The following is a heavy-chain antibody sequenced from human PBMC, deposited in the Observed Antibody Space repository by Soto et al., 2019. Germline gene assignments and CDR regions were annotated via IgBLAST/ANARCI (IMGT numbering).Heavy chain of an antibody. CDR2: IIPIFGTA. Sequence: ASVKGLCKASGGTFSSYAISWVRQAPGQGLEWMGGIIPIFGTANYAQKFQGRVTITADKSTSTAYMELSSLRSEDTAVYYCAIGTNYDILTGYNYYGMDVWGQGTTVTVSS. CDR1: GGTFSSYA. V-gene: IGHV1-69*06. J-gene: IGHJ6*02. CDR3: AIGTNYDILTGYNYYGMDV. D-gene: IGHD3-9*01.